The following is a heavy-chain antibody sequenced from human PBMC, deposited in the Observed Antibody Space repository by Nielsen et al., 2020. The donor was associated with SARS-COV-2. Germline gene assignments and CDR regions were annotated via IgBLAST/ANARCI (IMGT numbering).Heavy chain of an antibody. CDR1: GFTVSSNY. J-gene: IGHJ6*02. Sequence: GESLKISCAASGFTVSSNYMSWVRQAPGKGLEWVSVIYSGGSTCYADSVKGRFTISRDNSKNTLYLQMNSLRAEDTAVYYCARDRRGVITYYYYGMDVWGQGTTVTVSS. V-gene: IGHV3-66*01. CDR3: ARDRRGVITYYYYGMDV. D-gene: IGHD3-10*01. CDR2: IYSGGST.